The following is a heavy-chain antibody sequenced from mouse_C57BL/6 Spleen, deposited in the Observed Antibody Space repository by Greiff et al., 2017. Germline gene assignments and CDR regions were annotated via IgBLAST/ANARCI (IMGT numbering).Heavy chain of an antibody. J-gene: IGHJ1*03. Sequence: DVQLQESGGGLVKPGGSLKLSCAASGFTFSSYAMSWVRQTPEKRLEWVATISDGGSYTYYPDNVKGRFTISRDNAKNNLYLQMSHLKSEDTAMYYCARWPHYGSSWYFDVWGTGTTVTVSS. CDR1: GFTFSSYA. D-gene: IGHD1-1*01. V-gene: IGHV5-4*01. CDR2: ISDGGSYT. CDR3: ARWPHYGSSWYFDV.